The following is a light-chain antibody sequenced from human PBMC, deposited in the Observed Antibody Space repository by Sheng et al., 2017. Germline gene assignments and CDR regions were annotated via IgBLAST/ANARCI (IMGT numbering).Light chain of an antibody. Sequence: EIVLTQSPGTLSLSPGERATLSCRASQSVISDYLAWYQQKPGQAPRLLIYGASNRATGFPDRFSGSGSGTDFTLTISRLEPEDFAVYYCQQYGSSFGQGTQGGNQT. J-gene: IGKJ1*01. CDR2: GAS. V-gene: IGKV3-20*01. CDR3: QQYGSS. CDR1: QSVISDY.